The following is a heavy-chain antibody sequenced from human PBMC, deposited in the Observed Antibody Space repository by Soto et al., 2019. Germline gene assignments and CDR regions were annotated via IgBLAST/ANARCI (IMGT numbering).Heavy chain of an antibody. CDR3: ARGRGSSGWYPKLKYYYYGLDL. Sequence: SVNVSCKASGGTFSSYAISWVRQAPGQGLEWMGGIIPIFGTANYAQKSQGRVTITADESTSTAYMELSSLRSEDTAVYYCARGRGSSGWYPKLKYYYYGLDLGGQGTTVPVSS. J-gene: IGHJ6*02. CDR2: IIPIFGTA. V-gene: IGHV1-69*13. D-gene: IGHD6-19*01. CDR1: GGTFSSYA.